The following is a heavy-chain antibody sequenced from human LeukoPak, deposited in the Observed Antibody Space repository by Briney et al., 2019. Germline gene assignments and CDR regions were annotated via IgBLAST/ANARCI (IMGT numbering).Heavy chain of an antibody. CDR2: ISYDGSNK. V-gene: IGHV3-30*14. Sequence: GGSLRLSCAASGFTFNNYAMHWVRQAPGKGLEWVAVISYDGSNKYYADSVKGRFTISRDNSKNTLYLQMNSLRAEDTAVYYCARAPGGAMDVWGQGTTVTVSS. D-gene: IGHD1-26*01. CDR3: ARAPGGAMDV. J-gene: IGHJ6*02. CDR1: GFTFNNYA.